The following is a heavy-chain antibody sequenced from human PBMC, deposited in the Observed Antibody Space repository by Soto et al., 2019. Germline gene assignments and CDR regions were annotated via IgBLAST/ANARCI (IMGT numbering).Heavy chain of an antibody. V-gene: IGHV3-23*01. CDR3: AKDRCTGTSCYFEC. J-gene: IGHJ4*02. CDR1: GFTLSNYA. D-gene: IGHD1-1*01. CDR2: IGGGNAGT. Sequence: GGSLRLSCAASGFTLSNYAMSWVRQAPGRGLEWVSDIGGGNAGTYYADSVKGRFTISRDSSKNTLYLQMNSVRAEDTAVYYCAKDRCTGTSCYFECWGQGTLVTVSS.